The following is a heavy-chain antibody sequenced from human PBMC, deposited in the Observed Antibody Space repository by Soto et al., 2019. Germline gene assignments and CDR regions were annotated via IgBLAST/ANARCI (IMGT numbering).Heavy chain of an antibody. CDR2: INPNSGGT. D-gene: IGHD4-17*01. CDR3: ARGTSLDRYYYYYYYMDV. CDR1: GYTFTGYY. V-gene: IGHV1-2*04. Sequence: ASVKVSCKASGYTFTGYYMHWVRQAPGQGLEWMGWINPNSGGTNYAQKFQGWVTMTRDTSISTAYMELSRLRSDDTAVYYCARGTSLDRYYYYYYYMDVWGKGTTVTVSS. J-gene: IGHJ6*03.